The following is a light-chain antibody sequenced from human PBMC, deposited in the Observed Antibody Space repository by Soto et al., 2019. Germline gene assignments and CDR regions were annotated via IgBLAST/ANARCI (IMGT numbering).Light chain of an antibody. CDR1: EKINSY. CDR3: QQSYDMPYT. CDR2: LTS. Sequence: DIQLTQSPSSLSASVGDRVTITCRASEKINSYLNWYKKKPGKAPELMIYLTSSLQTGVTSRFGGSRSGTEFTLTITSLQPEDFATSYCQQSYDMPYTFGQGTKLEI. J-gene: IGKJ2*01. V-gene: IGKV1-39*01.